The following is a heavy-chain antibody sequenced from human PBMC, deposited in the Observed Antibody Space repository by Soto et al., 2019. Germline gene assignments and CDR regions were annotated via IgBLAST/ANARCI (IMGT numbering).Heavy chain of an antibody. Sequence: QVQLVESGGGVVQPGRSLRLSCAVSGFTFSSYGMHWVRQAPGKRLEWVAVIWYDGSNKYYADSVKGRFTISRDDSKNTLYLQLNSLRAEDTAVYYCARETGGPLYGMDVWGLGTTVTVSS. CDR2: IWYDGSNK. J-gene: IGHJ6*02. CDR1: GFTFSSYG. V-gene: IGHV3-33*01. D-gene: IGHD7-27*01. CDR3: ARETGGPLYGMDV.